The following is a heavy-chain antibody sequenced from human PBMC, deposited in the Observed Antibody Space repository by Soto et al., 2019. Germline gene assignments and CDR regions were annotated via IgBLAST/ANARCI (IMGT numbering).Heavy chain of an antibody. CDR3: ARVPYIVLLVSAPHVGYYGMDV. D-gene: IGHD2-8*01. V-gene: IGHV4-59*01. J-gene: IGHJ6*02. Sequence: SETLSLPCTLSGCSISSYYWNWIRPAPGKGLEWIGYIYYSGSTNYNPSLKSRVTISVDTSKNQFSLKLSSVTAADTAVYYCARVPYIVLLVSAPHVGYYGMDVWGQGTTVTVSS. CDR1: GCSISSYY. CDR2: IYYSGST.